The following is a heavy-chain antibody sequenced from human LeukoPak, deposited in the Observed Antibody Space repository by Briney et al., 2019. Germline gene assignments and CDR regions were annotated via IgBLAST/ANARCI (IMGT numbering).Heavy chain of an antibody. CDR1: GFTFSSYE. J-gene: IGHJ4*02. CDR2: ISYDGSNK. D-gene: IGHD5-18*01. CDR3: ARGSGYSYAFTGRERTKSRLDY. Sequence: GGSLRLSCAASGFTFSSYEMNWVRQTPGKGLEWVAVISYDGSNKYYTDSVKGRFTISRDNSKNTLYLQMNSLRAEDTAVYYCARGSGYSYAFTGRERTKSRLDYWGPGTLVTVSS. V-gene: IGHV3-30*03.